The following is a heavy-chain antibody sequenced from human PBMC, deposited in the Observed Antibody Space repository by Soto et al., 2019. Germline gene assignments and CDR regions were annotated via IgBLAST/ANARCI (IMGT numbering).Heavy chain of an antibody. V-gene: IGHV1-3*01. CDR2: INAGNGNT. CDR1: GYTLTSYA. J-gene: IGHJ4*02. Sequence: ASVKVSCKASGYTLTSYAMHWVRQAPGQRLEWMGWINAGNGNTKYSQKFQGRVTITRDTSASTAYMELSSLRFEDTAVYYCARAWVVVTAPDYWGQGTLVTVSS. CDR3: ARAWVVVTAPDY. D-gene: IGHD2-21*02.